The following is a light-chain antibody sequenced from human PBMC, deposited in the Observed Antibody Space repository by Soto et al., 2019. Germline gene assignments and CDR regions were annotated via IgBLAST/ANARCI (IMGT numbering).Light chain of an antibody. J-gene: IGKJ1*01. CDR2: GAS. Sequence: EIVLTQSPGTLSLSPGERATLSCRASQSVGSNYLAWYQQKPGQAPRILIFGASGKATGIPDRFSGSGSGRDFTLTISTLEPEHFAVYYCQQYGSLSWTFGQGTKVEIK. V-gene: IGKV3-20*01. CDR1: QSVGSNY. CDR3: QQYGSLSWT.